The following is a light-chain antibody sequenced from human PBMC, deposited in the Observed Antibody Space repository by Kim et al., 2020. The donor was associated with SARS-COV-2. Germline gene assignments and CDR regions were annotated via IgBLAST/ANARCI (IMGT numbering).Light chain of an antibody. J-gene: IGLJ2*01. Sequence: SYELTQPPSVSVAPGKTARITCGGNNIGSKSVHWYQQKPGQAPVLVIYYDSDRPSGIPERFSGSNSGYTATLTISRVEAGDEADYYCQGWDSSSDHVVFGGGTQLTVL. V-gene: IGLV3-21*04. CDR1: NIGSKS. CDR2: YDS. CDR3: QGWDSSSDHVV.